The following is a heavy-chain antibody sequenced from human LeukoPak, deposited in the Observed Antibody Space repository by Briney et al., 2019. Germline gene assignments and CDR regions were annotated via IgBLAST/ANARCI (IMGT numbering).Heavy chain of an antibody. CDR2: ISGSGGST. Sequence: GGSLRLSCAASGFTFSSYAMSWVRQAPGKGLEWVSAISGSGGSTYYADSVKGRFTISRDNSKNTLYLQMNSLRAEDTAVYYCAKVSKGTYYDSSGYPDYWGQGTLVTVSS. CDR3: AKVSKGTYYDSSGYPDY. D-gene: IGHD3-22*01. V-gene: IGHV3-23*01. J-gene: IGHJ4*02. CDR1: GFTFSSYA.